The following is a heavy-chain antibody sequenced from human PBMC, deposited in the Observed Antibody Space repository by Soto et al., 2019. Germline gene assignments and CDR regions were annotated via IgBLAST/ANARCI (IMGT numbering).Heavy chain of an antibody. Sequence: QVQLVQSGAEGKKPGSSVKVSCEASGGTFTSIAISWMRQALGKGLKWMGGIIPIFVTANYAQKFQGRVTITADESTSTTYMELSSLRSEDTAVYYCARAGLTYYYDSSGYYPFYYLDSWGQGTLVTVSS. J-gene: IGHJ4*02. D-gene: IGHD3-22*01. CDR3: ARAGLTYYYDSSGYYPFYYLDS. CDR1: GGTFTSIA. CDR2: IIPIFVTA. V-gene: IGHV1-69*01.